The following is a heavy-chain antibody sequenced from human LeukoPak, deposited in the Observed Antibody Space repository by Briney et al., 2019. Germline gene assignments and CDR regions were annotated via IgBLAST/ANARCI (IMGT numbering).Heavy chain of an antibody. CDR1: GGSFSGYY. J-gene: IGHJ4*02. CDR2: INHSGST. Sequence: SETLSLTCAVYGGSFSGYYWSWIRQPPGKGLEWIGEINHSGSTNYNPSLKSRVTISVDTSKNQFSLKLSSVTAADTAVYYCARVGYFEGTLDYWGQGTLVTVSS. V-gene: IGHV4-34*01. CDR3: ARVGYFEGTLDY. D-gene: IGHD3-9*01.